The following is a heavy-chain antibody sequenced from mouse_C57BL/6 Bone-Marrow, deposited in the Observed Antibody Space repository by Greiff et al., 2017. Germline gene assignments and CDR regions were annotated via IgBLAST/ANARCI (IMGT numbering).Heavy chain of an antibody. D-gene: IGHD1-1*01. CDR3: ARHEGPYYYGSIYFDY. J-gene: IGHJ2*01. CDR1: GYTFPEYT. Sequence: VMLVESGAELVKPGASVKLSCKASGYTFPEYTIPWVKQRSGQGLEWIGWFYPGSGSIKYNEKFKDKAPLTADKSSSTVYMELSRLTSEDSAVYFCARHEGPYYYGSIYFDYWGQGTTLTVSS. V-gene: IGHV1-62-2*01. CDR2: FYPGSGSI.